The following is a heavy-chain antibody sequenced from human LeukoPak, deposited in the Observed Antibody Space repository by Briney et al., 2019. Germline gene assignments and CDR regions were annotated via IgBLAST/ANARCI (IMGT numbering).Heavy chain of an antibody. CDR3: ARRSSSGSYFDY. Sequence: PSETLSLTCTVSGGSISSSNYFWGWIRQPPGTGLEWIGTIYYSGSTYYNPSLKSRVTMSVDTSKNQFSLKLSSVTAADTAVYYCARRSSSGSYFDYWGQGTLVTVSS. J-gene: IGHJ4*02. CDR2: IYYSGST. CDR1: GGSISSSNYF. V-gene: IGHV4-39*01. D-gene: IGHD1-26*01.